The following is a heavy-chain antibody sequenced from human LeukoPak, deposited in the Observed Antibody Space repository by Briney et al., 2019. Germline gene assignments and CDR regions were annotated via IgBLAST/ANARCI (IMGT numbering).Heavy chain of an antibody. J-gene: IGHJ3*02. V-gene: IGHV4-59*08. CDR1: SGSIGSYY. CDR2: IYYNGST. D-gene: IGHD1-1*01. Sequence: PSETLSLTCGVSSGSIGSYYWSWIRQPPGKGLEWIGYIYYNGSTYYNPSLKSRVTISVDMSKNQFSLKLRSVTAADTAVYYCERAKGAFDIWGQGTMVTVSS. CDR3: ERAKGAFDI.